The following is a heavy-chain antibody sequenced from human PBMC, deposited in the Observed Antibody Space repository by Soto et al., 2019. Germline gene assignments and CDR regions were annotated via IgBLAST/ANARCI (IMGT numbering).Heavy chain of an antibody. J-gene: IGHJ4*02. V-gene: IGHV3-23*01. CDR3: AKDQGTYDYVWGSYPAPLDY. Sequence: WGSLRLSCAASGFTFSSYAMSWVRQAPGKGLEWVSAISGSGGSTYYADSVKGRFTISRDNSKNTLYLQMNSLRAEDTAVYYCAKDQGTYDYVWGSYPAPLDYWGQGTLVTVSS. CDR2: ISGSGGST. D-gene: IGHD3-16*02. CDR1: GFTFSSYA.